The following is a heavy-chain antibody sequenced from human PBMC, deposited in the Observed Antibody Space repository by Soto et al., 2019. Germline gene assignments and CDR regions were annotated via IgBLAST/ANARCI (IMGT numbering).Heavy chain of an antibody. CDR3: ARVLGVTTYDY. V-gene: IGHV4-59*01. CDR2: IYYSGNT. D-gene: IGHD4-17*01. Sequence: PSETLSLTCTVSGGSLSTYYWSWIRQPAGKGLEWIGYIYYSGNTNYNPSLKSRVTISVDTSKNQFSLKLTSVTAADTAVYYCARVLGVTTYDYWGQGTVVTVSS. CDR1: GGSLSTYY. J-gene: IGHJ4*02.